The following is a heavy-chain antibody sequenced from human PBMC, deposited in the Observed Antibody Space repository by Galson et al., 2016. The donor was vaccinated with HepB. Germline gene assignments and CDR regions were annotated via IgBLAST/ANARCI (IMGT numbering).Heavy chain of an antibody. D-gene: IGHD4-11*01. Sequence: SLRLSCAASGFSFSEYYMRWFRQAPGKGLEWVAIICCSRGFTGYADSVKGRFTVSRDDTNNTLYLQMNSLTAEDTAVYYCARDRGVRGESYSYDSWGQGTLVTVSS. V-gene: IGHV3-11*05. CDR2: ICCSRGFT. J-gene: IGHJ5*01. CDR1: GFSFSEYY. CDR3: ARDRGVRGESYSYDS.